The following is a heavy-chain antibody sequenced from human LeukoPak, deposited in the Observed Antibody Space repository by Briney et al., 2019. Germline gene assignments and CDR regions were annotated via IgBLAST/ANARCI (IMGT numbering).Heavy chain of an antibody. Sequence: PSETLSLTCTVSGGSISSYYWSWIRQPPGKGLEWIGYIYYSGSTNYNPSLKSRVTISVDTSKNQFSLKLSSVTAADMAVYYCARSSRQLVLYWGQGTLVTVSS. J-gene: IGHJ4*02. CDR3: ARSSRQLVLY. CDR1: GGSISSYY. D-gene: IGHD6-13*01. V-gene: IGHV4-59*01. CDR2: IYYSGST.